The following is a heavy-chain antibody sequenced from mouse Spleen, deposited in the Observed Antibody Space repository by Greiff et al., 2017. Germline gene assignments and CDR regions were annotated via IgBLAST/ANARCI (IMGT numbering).Heavy chain of an antibody. V-gene: IGHV5-9*04. CDR3: ASLGGSSFYWYFDV. D-gene: IGHD1-1*01. CDR2: ISSGGGNT. CDR1: GFTFSSYA. J-gene: IGHJ1*01. Sequence: DVKLVESGGGLVKLGGSLKLSCAASGFTFSSYAMSWVRQTPEKRLEWVATISSGGGNTYYPDSVKGRFTISRDNAKNTLYLQMSSLKSEDTAMYYCASLGGSSFYWYFDVWGAGTTVTVSS.